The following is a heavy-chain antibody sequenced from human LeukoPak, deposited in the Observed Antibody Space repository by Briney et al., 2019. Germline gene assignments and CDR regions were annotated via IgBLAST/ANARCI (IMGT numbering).Heavy chain of an antibody. CDR3: ASRESSMSRSH. J-gene: IGHJ4*01. CDR2: INEDGTIQ. D-gene: IGHD2/OR15-2a*01. V-gene: IGHV3-7*01. Sequence: GGSLRLSCAASGFSISDYWMNWVRLVPGKGLKWVANINEDGTIQDYAASVRGRFTISRNNAKNSLYLQMNSLGAEDTAVYYCASRESSMSRSHWGHGTLVTVSS. CDR1: GFSISDYW.